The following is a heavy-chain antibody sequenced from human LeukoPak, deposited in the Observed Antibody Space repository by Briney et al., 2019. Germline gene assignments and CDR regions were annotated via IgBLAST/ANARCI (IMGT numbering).Heavy chain of an antibody. Sequence: SETLSLTCTVSGGSISSYYWSWIRQPPGEGLEWIGYVSYSGRTNYNPSLKSRVTISVDTSRNQFSLKLSSVTAADTAVYYCARRNYGDYDHYFDYWGQGTLVTVSS. D-gene: IGHD4-17*01. CDR3: ARRNYGDYDHYFDY. J-gene: IGHJ4*02. CDR2: VSYSGRT. CDR1: GGSISSYY. V-gene: IGHV4-59*08.